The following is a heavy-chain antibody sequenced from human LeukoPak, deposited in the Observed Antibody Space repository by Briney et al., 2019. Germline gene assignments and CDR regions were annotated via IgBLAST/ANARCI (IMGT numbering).Heavy chain of an antibody. CDR3: ASENYYDSSGYLDFIR. Sequence: SVKVSCKAPGGTFSSYAISWVRQAPGQGLEWMGRIIPIFGTANYAQKFQGRVTTTTDESTSTAYMELSSLRSEDTAVYYCASENYYDSSGYLDFIRWGQGTLVTVSS. D-gene: IGHD3-22*01. CDR2: IIPIFGTA. V-gene: IGHV1-69*05. CDR1: GGTFSSYA. J-gene: IGHJ4*02.